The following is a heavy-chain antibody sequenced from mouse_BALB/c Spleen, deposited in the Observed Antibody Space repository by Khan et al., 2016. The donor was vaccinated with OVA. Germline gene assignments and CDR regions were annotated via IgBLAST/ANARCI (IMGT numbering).Heavy chain of an antibody. CDR2: IWAGGST. D-gene: IGHD3-3*01. J-gene: IGHJ2*01. V-gene: IGHV2-9*02. CDR1: GYSLTRYG. Sequence: VQLQESGPGLVAPSQSLSITCTVYGYSLTRYGVHWVRQPPGKGLEWLGLIWAGGSTNYNWALMSRLSIRIDNSKSLVSLIMNSLQTDDTDLYYGAKSKYLARYWGQGTTLTVSS. CDR3: AKSKYLARY.